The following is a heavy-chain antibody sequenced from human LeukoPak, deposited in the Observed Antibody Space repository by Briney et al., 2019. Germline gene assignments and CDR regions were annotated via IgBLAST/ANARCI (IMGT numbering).Heavy chain of an antibody. J-gene: IGHJ4*02. CDR3: AKVPLLSIAARPDDY. V-gene: IGHV3-23*01. CDR2: ISGSGGST. D-gene: IGHD6-6*01. Sequence: SGGSLRLSCAASGFTFSSYAMSWVRQAPGKGLEWVSAISGSGGSTYYADSVKGRFTISRDNSKNTLYLQMNSLRAEDTAVYYCAKVPLLSIAARPDDYWGQGTLVTVSS. CDR1: GFTFSSYA.